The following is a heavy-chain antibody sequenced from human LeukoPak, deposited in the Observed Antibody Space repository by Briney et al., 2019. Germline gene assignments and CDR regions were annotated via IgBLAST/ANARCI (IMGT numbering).Heavy chain of an antibody. CDR2: IKQDGSEK. J-gene: IGHJ4*02. Sequence: GGSLRLSCAASGFTFSSYWMSWVRQAPGMGLEWVANIKQDGSEKYYVDSVKGRFTISRDNSKNTLYLQMNSLRAEDTAVYYCAKDGVVGAGLFDYWGQGTLVTVSS. CDR1: GFTFSSYW. CDR3: AKDGVVGAGLFDY. D-gene: IGHD1-26*01. V-gene: IGHV3-7*01.